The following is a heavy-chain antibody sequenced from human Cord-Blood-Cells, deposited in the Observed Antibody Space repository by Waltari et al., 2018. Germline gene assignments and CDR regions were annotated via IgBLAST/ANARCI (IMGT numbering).Heavy chain of an antibody. CDR3: AKGTLRFLEFDY. Sequence: VQLVESGGGVVQPGGSLRLSCAASGFTFSSFGIPRVRQAPGKGLEWVAFIRYDGSNKYYADSVKGRFTISRDNSKNTLYLQMNSLRAEDTAVYYCAKGTLRFLEFDYWGQGTLVTVSS. V-gene: IGHV3-30*02. CDR2: IRYDGSNK. J-gene: IGHJ4*02. CDR1: GFTFSSFG. D-gene: IGHD3-3*01.